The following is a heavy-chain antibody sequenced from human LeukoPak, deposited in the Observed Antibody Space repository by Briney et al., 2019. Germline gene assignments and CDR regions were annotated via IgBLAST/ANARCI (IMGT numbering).Heavy chain of an antibody. CDR2: INWNGGST. CDR3: ATDHCSGGSCYERENY. D-gene: IGHD2-15*01. CDR1: GFTFDDYG. J-gene: IGHJ4*02. V-gene: IGHV3-20*04. Sequence: GGSLRLXCAASGFTFDDYGMSWDRQAPGKGLEWVSGINWNGGSTGYADSVKGRFTISRDNAKNSLYLQMNSLRAEDTALYYCATDHCSGGSCYERENYWGQGTLVTVSS.